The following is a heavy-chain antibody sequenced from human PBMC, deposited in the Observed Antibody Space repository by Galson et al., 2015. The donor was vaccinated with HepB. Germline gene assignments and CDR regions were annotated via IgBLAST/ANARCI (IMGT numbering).Heavy chain of an antibody. V-gene: IGHV5-51*01. CDR3: ARRSPYCSSTSCYIDY. J-gene: IGHJ4*02. CDR1: GYSFTSYW. CDR2: IYPGDSDT. D-gene: IGHD2-2*02. Sequence: QSGAEVKKPGESLKISCKGSGYSFTSYWIGWVRQMPGKGLEWMGIIYPGDSDTRYSPSFQGQVTISADKSISTAYLQWSSLKASDTAMYYCARRSPYCSSTSCYIDYWGQGTLVTVSS.